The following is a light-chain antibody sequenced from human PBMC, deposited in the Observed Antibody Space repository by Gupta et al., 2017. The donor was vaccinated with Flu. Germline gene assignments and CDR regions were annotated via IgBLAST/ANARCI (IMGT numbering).Light chain of an antibody. V-gene: IGKV3-20*01. J-gene: IGKJ1*01. Sequence: IVSSSTGVRASPFWSASQIVPGNCLNWYQQIPGQAPRVLIFDAFTRPAGIPDRFSGSRSGLDFTLTISSVEPEDFAVYFCHQFGSSPWTFGQGTRVELK. CDR1: QIVPGNC. CDR2: DAF. CDR3: HQFGSSPWT.